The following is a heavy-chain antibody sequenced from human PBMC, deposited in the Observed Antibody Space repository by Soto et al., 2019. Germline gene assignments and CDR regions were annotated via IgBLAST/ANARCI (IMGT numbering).Heavy chain of an antibody. CDR1: GGSISSSSYY. D-gene: IGHD6-6*01. V-gene: IGHV4-39*01. CDR2: IYYSGST. CDR3: ARRGPANRVYFSGLSSSSAMKAFDI. Sequence: SETLSLTCTVSGGSISSSSYYWGWIRQPPGKGLEWIGSIYYSGSTYYNPSLKSRVTISVDTSKNQFSLKLSSVTAADTAVYYCARRGPANRVYFSGLSSSSAMKAFDIWGQGTMVTVSS. J-gene: IGHJ3*02.